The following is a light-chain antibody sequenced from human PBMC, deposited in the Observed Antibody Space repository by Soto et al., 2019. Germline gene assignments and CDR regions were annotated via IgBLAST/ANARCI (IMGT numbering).Light chain of an antibody. J-gene: IGKJ1*01. CDR3: QQYNNWPRT. CDR2: CAS. Sequence: EIVMTQSPATLSVSPGERATLSCRASQSVSGNLAWYQQKPGQAPRLLIYCASTGATGIPARFSGSGSGTEFTLTISSLQSEDFAVYYCQQYNNWPRTFGQGTKVEIK. V-gene: IGKV3-15*01. CDR1: QSVSGN.